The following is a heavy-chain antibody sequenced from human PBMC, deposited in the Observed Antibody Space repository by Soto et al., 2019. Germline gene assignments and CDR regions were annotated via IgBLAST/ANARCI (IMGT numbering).Heavy chain of an antibody. J-gene: IGHJ4*02. Sequence: QVQLVQSGAEVKKPGASVKISCKASGYTFIHYYINWVRQAPGQGLEWMAIINPNGGSTNYAQKFPGRVTVTSDTSTTTVPMELNSLESADTAVYFCARSLLQGDFWGQGTLVSVSS. CDR1: GYTFIHYY. D-gene: IGHD2-21*01. V-gene: IGHV1-46*01. CDR3: ARSLLQGDF. CDR2: INPNGGST.